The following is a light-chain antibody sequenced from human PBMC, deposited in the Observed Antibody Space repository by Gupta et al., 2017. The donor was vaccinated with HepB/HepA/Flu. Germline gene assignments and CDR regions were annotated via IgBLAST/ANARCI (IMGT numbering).Light chain of an antibody. J-gene: IGKJ2*04. CDR2: GAS. Sequence: DVQMTQSPSSLSASVGDRVTITCRASQSIRNYLNWFQQKPGKAPKLLIYGASSLQSEVPSRFSGSGSGTDFTLTISSLQPEDFATYYCQQSYSSPCSFGQGTKLQIK. V-gene: IGKV1-39*01. CDR1: QSIRNY. CDR3: QQSYSSPCS.